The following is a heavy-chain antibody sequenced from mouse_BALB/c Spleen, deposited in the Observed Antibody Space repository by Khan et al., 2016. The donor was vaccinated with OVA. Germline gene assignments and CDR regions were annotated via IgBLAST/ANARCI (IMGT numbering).Heavy chain of an antibody. J-gene: IGHJ1*01. CDR3: TRWATWFFDV. CDR1: GYTFTNYW. Sequence: QVQLKQSGAELVRPGTSVKRYCKASGYTFTNYWRGGVKQRPGHGLEGIGDIYPGVGYINYNEKFKGRATLTAGTSSSTAYIQISGLTSEDSAVYFCTRWATWFFDVWGAGTTVTVSS. V-gene: IGHV1-63*02. CDR2: IYPGVGYI. D-gene: IGHD3-1*01.